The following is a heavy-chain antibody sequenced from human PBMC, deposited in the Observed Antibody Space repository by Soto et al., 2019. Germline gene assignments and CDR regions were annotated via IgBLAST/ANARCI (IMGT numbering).Heavy chain of an antibody. CDR2: VIPIFGTA. CDR3: ASSYYYDSSGPEWGY. CDR1: GGTFSSYA. D-gene: IGHD3-22*01. V-gene: IGHV1-69*06. J-gene: IGHJ4*02. Sequence: ASVKVSCKASGGTFSSYAISWVRQAPGQGLEWMGGVIPIFGTANYAQKFQGRVTITADKSTSTAYMELSSLRSEDTAVYYCASSYYYDSSGPEWGYWGQGTLVTVSS.